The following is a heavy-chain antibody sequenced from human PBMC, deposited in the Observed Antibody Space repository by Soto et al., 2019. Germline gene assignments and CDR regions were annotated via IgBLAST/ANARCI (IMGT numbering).Heavy chain of an antibody. V-gene: IGHV3-30*18. CDR1: GFTFSSYG. J-gene: IGHJ4*02. D-gene: IGHD2-15*01. CDR3: AKDLRYCSGGSCYQLDY. Sequence: SLRLSCAASGFTFSSYGMHWVRQAPGKGLEWVAVISYDGSNKYYADSVKGRFTISRDNSKNTLYLQMNSLRAEDTAVYYCAKDLRYCSGGSCYQLDYWGQGTLVTVSS. CDR2: ISYDGSNK.